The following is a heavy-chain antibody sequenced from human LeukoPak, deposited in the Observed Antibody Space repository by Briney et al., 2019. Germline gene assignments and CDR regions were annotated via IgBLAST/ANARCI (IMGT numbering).Heavy chain of an antibody. CDR3: ARDLGSGYYDY. D-gene: IGHD3-22*01. CDR2: ISNSGNIK. V-gene: IGHV3-11*01. CDR1: GFTFSDYY. Sequence: GGSLRLPCAASGFTFSDYYMNWIRQAPGKGLEWVSYISNSGNIKYYADSVKGRFTISRDNAKNSLYLQMNSLRAEDTAVYYCARDLGSGYYDYWGQGTLVTVSS. J-gene: IGHJ4*02.